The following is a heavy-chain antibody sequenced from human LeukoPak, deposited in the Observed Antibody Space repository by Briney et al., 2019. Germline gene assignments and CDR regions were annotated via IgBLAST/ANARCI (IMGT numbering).Heavy chain of an antibody. CDR1: GFSFSSYA. CDR3: ARVQYSYDTSGYYSPFDY. V-gene: IGHV3-23*01. Sequence: GGSLRLSCAASGFSFSSYAMSWVRQAPGKGLEWVSAISGSGGSTYYADSVKGRFTISRDNLRNTLSLQMNSLRAEDTAMYYCARVQYSYDTSGYYSPFDYWGQGTLVTVSS. J-gene: IGHJ4*02. D-gene: IGHD3-22*01. CDR2: ISGSGGST.